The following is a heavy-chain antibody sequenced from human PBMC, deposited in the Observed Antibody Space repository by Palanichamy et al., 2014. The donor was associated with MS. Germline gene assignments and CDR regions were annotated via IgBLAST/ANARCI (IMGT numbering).Heavy chain of an antibody. D-gene: IGHD3-22*01. J-gene: IGHJ5*02. Sequence: QLQLQESGPGLVKPSETLSLTCIVSGGSISSSAYYWGWIRQPPGKGLEWIGSIYYSGSTYYNPSLTSRVTISVDTSKNQFSLGLSSVTAADTAVYYCARLANSSSGRRWFDPWGQGTLVTVSS. CDR3: ARLANSSSGRRWFDP. CDR2: IYYSGST. V-gene: IGHV4-39*01. CDR1: GGSISSSAYY.